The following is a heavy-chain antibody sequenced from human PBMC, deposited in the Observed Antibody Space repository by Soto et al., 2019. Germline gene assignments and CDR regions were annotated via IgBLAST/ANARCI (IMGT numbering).Heavy chain of an antibody. J-gene: IGHJ5*02. V-gene: IGHV3-23*01. CDR1: GFTFSSYA. Sequence: GGSLRLSCAASGFTFSSYAMSWVRQAPGKGLEWVSAISGSGGSTYYADSVKGRFTISRDNSKNTLYLQMNSLRAEDTAVYYCANADGSGRPGSPRGNWFDPWGQGTLVTVSS. CDR2: ISGSGGST. CDR3: ANADGSGRPGSPRGNWFDP. D-gene: IGHD3-10*01.